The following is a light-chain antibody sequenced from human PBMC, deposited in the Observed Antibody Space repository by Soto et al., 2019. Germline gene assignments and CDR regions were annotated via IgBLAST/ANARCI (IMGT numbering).Light chain of an antibody. Sequence: QSALTQPASVSGSPGQSITISCTGTSSDVGSYNLVSWYRRLPGKAPKLMIFEVTKRPSGVSNRYSGSKSGNTASLTISELQAWDEAGYFCSSYAGSGIFVVFGGGTKLTVL. CDR1: SSDVGSYNL. V-gene: IGLV2-23*02. CDR2: EVT. J-gene: IGLJ2*01. CDR3: SSYAGSGIFVV.